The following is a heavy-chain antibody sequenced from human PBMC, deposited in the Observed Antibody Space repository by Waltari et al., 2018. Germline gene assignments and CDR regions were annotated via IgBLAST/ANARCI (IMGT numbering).Heavy chain of an antibody. J-gene: IGHJ4*02. CDR3: ANYSSGWIDY. D-gene: IGHD6-19*01. CDR2: IYYSGST. Sequence: QVQLQESGPGLVKPSETLSLTCTVSGGSISSYYWSWIRQPPGKGLEWIGYIYYSGSTNYNPSLKSRVTISVDTSKNQFSLKLSSVTAADTAVYYCANYSSGWIDYWGQGTLVTVSS. CDR1: GGSISSYY. V-gene: IGHV4-59*01.